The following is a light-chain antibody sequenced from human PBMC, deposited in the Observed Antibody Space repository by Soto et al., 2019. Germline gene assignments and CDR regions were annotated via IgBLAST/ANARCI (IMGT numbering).Light chain of an antibody. CDR3: QTWGTGIVV. Sequence: QTVVTQSPSASASLGASVKLTCTLSSGHSSHAIAWHQQQPEKGPQYLMKVESDGSHIKGDGIPDRFSGSSSGAERYLTISSLQSEDEADYYCQTWGTGIVVFGGGTQLTVL. V-gene: IGLV4-69*01. CDR2: VESDGSH. J-gene: IGLJ3*02. CDR1: SGHSSHA.